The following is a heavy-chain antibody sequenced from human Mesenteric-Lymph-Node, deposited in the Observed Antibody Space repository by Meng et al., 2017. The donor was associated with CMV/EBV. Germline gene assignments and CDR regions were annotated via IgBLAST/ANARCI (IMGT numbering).Heavy chain of an antibody. J-gene: IGHJ4*02. D-gene: IGHD5-24*01. CDR2: ISWDGGRT. Sequence: GGSLRLSCAASGFTFSTYTMYWVRQAPGKGLEWVSLISWDGGRTYYADSVKGRFTISRDNSKDSLYLQMNSLRTEDTALYYCAKDMVGDGYTLAYWGQGTLVTVSS. CDR3: AKDMVGDGYTLAY. V-gene: IGHV3-43*01. CDR1: GFTFSTYT.